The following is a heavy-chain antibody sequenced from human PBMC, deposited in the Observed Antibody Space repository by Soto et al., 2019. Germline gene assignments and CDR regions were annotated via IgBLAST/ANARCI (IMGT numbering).Heavy chain of an antibody. CDR1: GFTFSDHY. D-gene: IGHD5-12*01. J-gene: IGHJ4*02. V-gene: IGHV3-72*01. CDR2: TRKKSNGYST. Sequence: EVQLVESGGGLAQPGGSLRLSCAASGFTFSDHYMDWVRQAPGKGLEWVGRTRKKSNGYSTEYAASVKGRFTISRDASQNSLVLQMNSLKTEDGAVYYYTNVASGSNYDDRGQGTLATVSS. CDR3: TNVASGSNYDD.